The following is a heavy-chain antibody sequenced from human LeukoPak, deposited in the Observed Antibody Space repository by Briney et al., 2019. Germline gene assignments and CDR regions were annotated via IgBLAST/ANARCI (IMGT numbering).Heavy chain of an antibody. CDR2: INHSGST. V-gene: IGHV4-34*01. J-gene: IGHJ4*02. Sequence: SETLSLTCAVYGGSFSGYYWGWIRQPPGKGLEWIGEINHSGSTNYNPSLKSRVTISVDTSNNHFSLKLNSVTAADTAVYFCARGYFGDYGLYFDYWGQGTLVTVSS. D-gene: IGHD4-17*01. CDR3: ARGYFGDYGLYFDY. CDR1: GGSFSGYY.